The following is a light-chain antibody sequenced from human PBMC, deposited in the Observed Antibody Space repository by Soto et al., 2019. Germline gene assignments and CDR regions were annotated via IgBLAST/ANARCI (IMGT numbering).Light chain of an antibody. Sequence: ELVMTQSPATLSVSPGERAILSCRSSQSISINLALYQQKPGQAPRLLIYAASNRATGVPARFSGSWSGTEFTLTISSLQSEDFAVYYCQQYNNWITFGQGTRLEI. J-gene: IGKJ5*01. V-gene: IGKV3-15*01. CDR2: AAS. CDR1: QSISIN. CDR3: QQYNNWIT.